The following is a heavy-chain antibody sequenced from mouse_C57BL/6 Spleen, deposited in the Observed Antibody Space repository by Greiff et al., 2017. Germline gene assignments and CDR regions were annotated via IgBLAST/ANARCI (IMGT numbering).Heavy chain of an antibody. CDR1: GYTFTSYW. V-gene: IGHV1-52*01. CDR2: IDPSDSET. CDR3: ARGTHSSERFAY. D-gene: IGHD3-2*02. J-gene: IGHJ3*01. Sequence: QVQLQQPGAELVRPGSSVKLSCKASGYTFTSYWMHWVKQRPIQGLEWIGNIDPSDSETHYNQKFKDKATLTVDKSSSTAYMQLSSLTSEDSAVYDCARGTHSSERFAYWGQGTLVTVSA.